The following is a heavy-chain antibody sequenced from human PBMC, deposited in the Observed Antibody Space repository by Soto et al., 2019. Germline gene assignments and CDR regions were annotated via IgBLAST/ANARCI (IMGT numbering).Heavy chain of an antibody. V-gene: IGHV1-18*01. CDR2: ISAYNGNT. D-gene: IGHD1-26*01. CDR1: GYTFTSYG. CDR3: ATHQDYSGRNFFDY. J-gene: IGHJ4*02. Sequence: ASVKVSCKASGYTFTSYGISWVRHAPGQGLEWMGWISAYNGNTNYAQKLQGRVTMTTDTSTSTAYMELRSLRSDDTAVYYCATHQDYSGRNFFDYWGQGTRVTVSS.